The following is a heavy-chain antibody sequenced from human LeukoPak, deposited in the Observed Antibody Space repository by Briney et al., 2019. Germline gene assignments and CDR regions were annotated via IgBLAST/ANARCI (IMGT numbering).Heavy chain of an antibody. CDR2: ISWNSGSI. J-gene: IGHJ4*02. CDR3: AKDIKEWELRGGGFDY. V-gene: IGHV3-9*01. Sequence: PGGSLRLSCAASGFTFSSYWMSWVRQAPGKGLEWVSGISWNSGSIGYADPVKGRFTISRDNAKNSLYLQMNSLRAEDTALYYCAKDIKEWELRGGGFDYWGQGTLVTVSS. CDR1: GFTFSSYW. D-gene: IGHD1-26*01.